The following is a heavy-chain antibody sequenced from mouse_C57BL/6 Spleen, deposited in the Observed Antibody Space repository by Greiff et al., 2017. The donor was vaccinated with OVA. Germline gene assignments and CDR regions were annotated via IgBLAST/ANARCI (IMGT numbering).Heavy chain of an antibody. D-gene: IGHD1-1*01. J-gene: IGHJ2*01. CDR2: ISYDGSN. CDR3: ALYGSTLYYFDY. Sequence: VQLKESGPGLVKPSQSLSLTCSVTGYSITSGYYWNWIRQFPGNKLEWMGYISYDGSNNYNPSLKNRISITRDTSKNQFFLKLNSVTTEDTATYYCALYGSTLYYFDYWGQGTTLTVSS. V-gene: IGHV3-6*01. CDR1: GYSITSGYY.